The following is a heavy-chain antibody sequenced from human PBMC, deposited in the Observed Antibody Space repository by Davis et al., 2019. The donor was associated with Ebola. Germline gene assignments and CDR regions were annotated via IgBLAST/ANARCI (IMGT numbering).Heavy chain of an antibody. V-gene: IGHV3-11*06. Sequence: GESLKISCAASGFTFSDYYMSWIRQAPGKGLEWVSYISSSSSYTNYADSVKGRFTISRDNAKNSLYLQMNSLRAEDTAVYYCARGDFYYYYMDVWGKGTTVTVSS. CDR1: GFTFSDYY. CDR2: ISSSSSYT. CDR3: ARGDFYYYYMDV. J-gene: IGHJ6*03.